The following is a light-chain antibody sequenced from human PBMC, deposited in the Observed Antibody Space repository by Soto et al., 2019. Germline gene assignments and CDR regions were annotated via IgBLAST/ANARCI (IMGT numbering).Light chain of an antibody. J-gene: IGKJ3*01. CDR1: QSVTVNS. Sequence: EILLTQSPSTLSLSPGEGVTLSCRASQSVTVNSLAWYQQKPGQAPRLLIYAASTRAAAVPDRFTSSGSGTDFALTISRLEPEDFGVYYCQQYGDSPLTSGPGTKVDIK. CDR2: AAS. V-gene: IGKV3-20*01. CDR3: QQYGDSPLT.